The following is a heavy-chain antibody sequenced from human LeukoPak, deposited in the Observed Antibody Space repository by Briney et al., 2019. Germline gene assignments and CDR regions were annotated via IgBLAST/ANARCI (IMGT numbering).Heavy chain of an antibody. CDR1: GYTFTSYG. CDR2: ISAYNGNT. Sequence: ASVKVSCKASGYTFTSYGISWVRQAPGQGLEWMGWISAYNGNTNYAQKLQGGVTMTTDTSTSTAYMELRSLRSDDTAVYYCARDRAIGDYYDSSGYYPFDYWGQGTLVTVSS. J-gene: IGHJ4*02. V-gene: IGHV1-18*01. D-gene: IGHD3-22*01. CDR3: ARDRAIGDYYDSSGYYPFDY.